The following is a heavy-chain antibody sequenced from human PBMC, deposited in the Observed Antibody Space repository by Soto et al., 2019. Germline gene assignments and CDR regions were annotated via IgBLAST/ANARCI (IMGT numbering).Heavy chain of an antibody. CDR3: AREIMPLTNDWYFDL. J-gene: IGHJ2*01. CDR2: IFDSGST. Sequence: QVQLQESGPGLVKPSETLSLTCTVSGGSISGGVHSWSWIRQPPGKGLEWIGHIFDSGSTYYNPSLKSRLSISVDTSKNQFSLRLRSVTAAHTAVYYCAREIMPLTNDWYFDLWGRGTLVTVSS. CDR1: GGSISGGVHS. D-gene: IGHD2-8*01. V-gene: IGHV4-30-4*01.